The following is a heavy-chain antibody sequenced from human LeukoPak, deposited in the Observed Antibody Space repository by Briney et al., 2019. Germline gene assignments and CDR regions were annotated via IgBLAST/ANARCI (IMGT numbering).Heavy chain of an antibody. Sequence: GGSLRLSCVASGFTFSSYAMNWVRQAPGKGLEWVSGVSGSGGSTYYADSVKGRFTISRDNSKNTLYLQMNSLRAEDTAVYYCAKEAILGWFDPWGQGALVTVSS. J-gene: IGHJ5*02. CDR3: AKEAILGWFDP. CDR2: VSGSGGST. D-gene: IGHD3-9*01. CDR1: GFTFSSYA. V-gene: IGHV3-23*01.